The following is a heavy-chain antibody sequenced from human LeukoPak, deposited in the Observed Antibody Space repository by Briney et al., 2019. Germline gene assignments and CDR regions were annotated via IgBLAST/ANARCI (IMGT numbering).Heavy chain of an antibody. CDR3: ARAEYDSSGYSPDY. V-gene: IGHV1-18*01. CDR2: ISAYNGNT. Sequence: GASVKVSCKASGYTFTSYGISWVRQAPGQGLEWMGCISAYNGNTNYAQKLQGRVTMTSDTSTSTAYMELRSLRSDDTAVYYCARAEYDSSGYSPDYWGQGTLVTVSS. CDR1: GYTFTSYG. D-gene: IGHD3-22*01. J-gene: IGHJ4*02.